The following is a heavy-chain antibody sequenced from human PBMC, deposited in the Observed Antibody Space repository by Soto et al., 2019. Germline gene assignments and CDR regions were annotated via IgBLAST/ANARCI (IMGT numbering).Heavy chain of an antibody. D-gene: IGHD5-18*01. V-gene: IGHV1-18*01. CDR3: AREPHSYGYNYYYYYGMDV. CDR2: ISAYNGNT. Sequence: GASVKVSCKASGYTFTSYGISWVRQAPGQGLEWMGWISAYNGNTNYAQKLQGRATMTTDTSTSTAYMELRSLRSDDTAVYYCAREPHSYGYNYYYYYGMDVWGQGTTVTVSS. J-gene: IGHJ6*02. CDR1: GYTFTSYG.